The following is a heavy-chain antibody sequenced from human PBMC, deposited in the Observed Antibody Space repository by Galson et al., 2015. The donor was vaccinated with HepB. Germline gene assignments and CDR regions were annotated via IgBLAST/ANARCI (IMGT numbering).Heavy chain of an antibody. CDR1: GFNFSTYW. J-gene: IGHJ6*02. CDR2: IHSDGSTT. Sequence: SLRLSCAASGFNFSTYWMHWVRQAPGKGLVWVSRIHSDGSTTAFADSVRGRFSISRDNAKSTLFLQMNSLRVDDTAVYFCAREGRTYFFNSGTYHRAFDIWGQGTTVIVSS. V-gene: IGHV3-74*01. D-gene: IGHD3-10*01. CDR3: AREGRTYFFNSGTYHRAFDI.